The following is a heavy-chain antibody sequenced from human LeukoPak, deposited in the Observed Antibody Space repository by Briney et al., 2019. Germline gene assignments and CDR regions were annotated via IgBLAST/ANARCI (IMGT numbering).Heavy chain of an antibody. CDR2: IYHSGST. V-gene: IGHV4-30-2*01. CDR1: GGSVSSGSYS. J-gene: IGHJ6*02. Sequence: PSETLSLTCTVSGGSVSSGSYSWSWIRQPPGKGLEWIGYIYHSGSTYYNPSLKSRVTISVDRSKNQFSLKLSSVTAADTAVYYCARAMEYYDILTGYYYYYGMDVWGQGTTVTVSS. D-gene: IGHD3-9*01. CDR3: ARAMEYYDILTGYYYYYGMDV.